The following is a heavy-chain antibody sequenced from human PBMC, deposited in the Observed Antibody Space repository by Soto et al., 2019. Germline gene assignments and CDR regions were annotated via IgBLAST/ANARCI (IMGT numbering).Heavy chain of an antibody. Sequence: PEGSLRLSCAASGFTFSSYAMSWVRQAPGKGLEWVSAISGSGGSTYYADSVKGRFTISRDNSKNTLYLQMNSLRAEDTAVYYCQKSVSDITFFGVVIPTDAFDICGQRTMVPVSS. J-gene: IGHJ3*02. D-gene: IGHD3-3*01. V-gene: IGHV3-23*01. CDR1: GFTFSSYA. CDR3: QKSVSDITFFGVVIPTDAFDI. CDR2: ISGSGGST.